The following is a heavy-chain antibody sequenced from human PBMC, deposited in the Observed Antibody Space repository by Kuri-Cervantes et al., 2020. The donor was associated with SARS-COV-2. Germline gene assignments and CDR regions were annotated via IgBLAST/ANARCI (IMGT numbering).Heavy chain of an antibody. V-gene: IGHV4-34*01. J-gene: IGHJ4*02. D-gene: IGHD6-13*01. CDR1: GGSFSGYY. CDR3: ARLGQGTAAGTNYLDY. CDR2: INHSGST. Sequence: SETLSLTCAVYGGSFSGYYWSWIRQPPGKGLEWIGEINHSGSTNYNPSLKSRVTVSVDTSKNQFSLKLSSVTAADTAVYYCARLGQGTAAGTNYLDYWGQGTLVTVSS.